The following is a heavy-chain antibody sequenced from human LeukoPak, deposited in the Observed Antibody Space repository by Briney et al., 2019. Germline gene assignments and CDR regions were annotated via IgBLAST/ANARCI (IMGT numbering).Heavy chain of an antibody. CDR2: INHSGST. V-gene: IGHV4-34*01. CDR1: GGSISSYY. Sequence: TPSETLSLTCTVSGGSISSYYWSWIRQPPGKGLEWIGEINHSGSTNYNPSLKSRVTISVDTSKNQFSLKLSSVTAADTAVYYCARVSSTGGSGYWGQGTLVTVSS. J-gene: IGHJ4*02. D-gene: IGHD3-10*01. CDR3: ARVSSTGGSGY.